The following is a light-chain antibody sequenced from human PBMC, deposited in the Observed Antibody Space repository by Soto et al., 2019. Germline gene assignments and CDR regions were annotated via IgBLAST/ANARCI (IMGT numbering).Light chain of an antibody. CDR1: QTIAIY. CDR2: DAS. CDR3: KQRSCWPPMA. V-gene: IGKV3-11*01. J-gene: IGKJ2*01. Sequence: EIVLTQSPATLSLSPGARVSLSCRASQTIAIYLAWYQQKNGQPPKLLVYDASIRTSGVPARFSGSGSGTDFTLTISDLRHEDFAVYYCKQRSCWPPMAFGQGTKLEIK.